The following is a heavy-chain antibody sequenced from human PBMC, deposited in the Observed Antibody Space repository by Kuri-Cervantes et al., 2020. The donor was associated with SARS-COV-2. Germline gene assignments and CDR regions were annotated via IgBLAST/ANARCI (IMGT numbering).Heavy chain of an antibody. CDR2: ISSSSSYI. Sequence: GESLKISCAASGFTFSDYYMNWVRQAPGKGLEWVSSISSSSSYIYYADSVKGRFTISRDNAKNSLYLQMNSLRAEDTAVYYCAKDSGYYDSSGYYRYWGQGTLVTVSS. CDR1: GFTFSDYY. J-gene: IGHJ4*02. CDR3: AKDSGYYDSSGYYRY. V-gene: IGHV3-21*01. D-gene: IGHD3-22*01.